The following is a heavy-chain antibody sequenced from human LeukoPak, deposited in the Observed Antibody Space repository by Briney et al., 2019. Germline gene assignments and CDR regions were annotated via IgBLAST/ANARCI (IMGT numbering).Heavy chain of an antibody. V-gene: IGHV3-53*01. D-gene: IGHD1-26*01. CDR1: GFTVSNNY. CDR2: IYPAGNT. CDR3: TQDLGGSSFNY. Sequence: SGGSLRLSCAASGFTVSNNYMTWVRQAPGKGLEWVSVIYPAGNTYYADSVQGRFTISRDNSKNTLYLQMNSLRVEDTAVYYCTQDLGGSSFNYWGQGTLVTVSS. J-gene: IGHJ4*02.